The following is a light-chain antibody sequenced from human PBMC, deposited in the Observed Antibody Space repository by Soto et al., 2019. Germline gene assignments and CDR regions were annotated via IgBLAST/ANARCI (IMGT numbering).Light chain of an antibody. J-gene: IGKJ1*01. CDR3: QQYNKWPRT. CDR1: QSVARK. V-gene: IGKV3-15*01. CDR2: GAS. Sequence: EIVMTQSPATLSVSPGERATLSCRASQSVARKLAWYQQKPGQAPRLLIYGASTRATGIPARFSGSGSGTDFTLTISSLQSQDFAVYYCQQYNKWPRTFGQGTKVDIK.